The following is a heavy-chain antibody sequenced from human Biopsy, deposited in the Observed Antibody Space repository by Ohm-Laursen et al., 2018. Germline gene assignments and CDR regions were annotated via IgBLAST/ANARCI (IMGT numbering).Heavy chain of an antibody. CDR1: GFTFSDYY. CDR3: ARDGAGSYHDY. D-gene: IGHD3-10*01. V-gene: IGHV3-11*01. J-gene: IGHJ4*02. Sequence: SLRLSCAAPGFTFSDYYMSWIRQAPGKGLEWLSYISGSGTTIFYADSVKDRFTVSRDNAKNSLYLQMNSLTVEDTAVYSCARDGAGSYHDYWGQGTLVTVSS. CDR2: ISGSGTTI.